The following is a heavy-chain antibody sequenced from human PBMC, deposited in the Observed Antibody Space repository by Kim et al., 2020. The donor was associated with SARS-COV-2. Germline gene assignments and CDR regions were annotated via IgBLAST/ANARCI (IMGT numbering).Heavy chain of an antibody. Sequence: GGSLRLSCTTSGFTFGDYAVSWFRQAPGKGLEWVGFIRSQSYGGTTEYAASVKGRFSISRDDSKSVAYLQMNSLKAEDTAVYYCTRAYYDSYETKYYGMDVWGQGTTVTVSS. V-gene: IGHV3-49*03. CDR3: TRAYYDSYETKYYGMDV. J-gene: IGHJ6*02. D-gene: IGHD3-22*01. CDR1: GFTFGDYA. CDR2: IRSQSYGGTT.